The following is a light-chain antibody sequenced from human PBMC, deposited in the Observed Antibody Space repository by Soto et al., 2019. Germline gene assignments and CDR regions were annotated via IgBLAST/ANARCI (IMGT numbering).Light chain of an antibody. CDR2: AAS. CDR3: QQNYNPPWT. V-gene: IGKV1-39*01. Sequence: DIQMTQSPSSLSASVGDRVTITFRASQFINKYLSWYQQKPGKVPKLLINAASTLQSGVPSRFNGSRSGTDFSLAIISLQPEDFATYYCQQNYNPPWTFGQGNKVDI. J-gene: IGKJ1*01. CDR1: QFINKY.